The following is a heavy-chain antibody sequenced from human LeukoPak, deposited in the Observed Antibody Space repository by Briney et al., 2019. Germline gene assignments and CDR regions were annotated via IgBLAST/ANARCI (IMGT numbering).Heavy chain of an antibody. V-gene: IGHV4-59*08. CDR3: ARQPGGTAAFDI. Sequence: SETLSLTCTVSGDSMTNYYLSWIRQPPGKGLEWIAYSHHSGETKYNPSLMSRITISVDTSKNQFSLKLSSVTAADTAVYYCARQPGGTAAFDIWGQGTTVTVSA. D-gene: IGHD1-14*01. CDR1: GDSMTNYY. CDR2: SHHSGET. J-gene: IGHJ3*02.